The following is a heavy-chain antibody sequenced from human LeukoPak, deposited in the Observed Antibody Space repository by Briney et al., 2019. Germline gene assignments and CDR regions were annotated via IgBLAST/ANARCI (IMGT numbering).Heavy chain of an antibody. CDR1: GFTVSNNY. V-gene: IGHV3-66*01. J-gene: IGHJ4*02. CDR3: ARSPPWAPLDY. Sequence: GGSLRLSCAASGFTVSNNYMSWVRQAPGKGLEWVSVIYSVNRTSYADSVKGRFTISRDSCKNTLCLQMNSLRAEDTAVYYCARSPPWAPLDYWGQGTLVTVSS. CDR2: IYSVNRT.